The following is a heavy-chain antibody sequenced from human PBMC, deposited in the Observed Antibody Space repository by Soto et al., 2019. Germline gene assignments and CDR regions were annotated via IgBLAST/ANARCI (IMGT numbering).Heavy chain of an antibody. V-gene: IGHV3-64D*06. CDR3: VKGNQLLRYYFES. D-gene: IGHD3-10*02. CDR1: RFTVSSCA. CDR2: ITSDGDNT. J-gene: IGHJ4*02. Sequence: GGSPKLGCSASRFTVSSCAMHWVRQAPGKGLEYVSGITSDGDNTYHADSVKGRFTISRDNSKNTLYLQMSSLRVDDTAVYYCVKGNQLLRYYFESWGQGALVTVSS.